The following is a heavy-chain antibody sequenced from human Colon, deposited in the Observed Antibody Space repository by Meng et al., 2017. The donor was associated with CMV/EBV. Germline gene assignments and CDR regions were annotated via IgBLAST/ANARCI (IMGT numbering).Heavy chain of an antibody. CDR2: VSDSGGRT. Sequence: GESLKISCVASGFTFSSSSMTWVRQAPGKGLEWVSTVSDSGGRTYYADSVKGRFTIPRDNSRNILYLQMNTLRAEDTAMYYCAKVLYITAVAEGFDIWGQGTLVTVSS. V-gene: IGHV3-23*01. D-gene: IGHD1-14*01. CDR1: GFTFSSSS. CDR3: AKVLYITAVAEGFDI. J-gene: IGHJ3*02.